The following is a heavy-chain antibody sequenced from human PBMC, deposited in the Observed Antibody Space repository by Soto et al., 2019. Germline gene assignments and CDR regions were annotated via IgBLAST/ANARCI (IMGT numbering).Heavy chain of an antibody. D-gene: IGHD3-10*01. J-gene: IGHJ6*02. CDR3: ARDRDGSGSYYNSGDPSDYYYGMDV. CDR2: IYYSGST. CDR1: GGSISSYY. Sequence: PSETLSLTCTVSGGSISSYYWSWIRQPPGKGLEWIGYIYYSGSTNYNPSLKSRVTISVDTSKNQFSLKLSSVTAADTAVYYCARDRDGSGSYYNSGDPSDYYYGMDVWGQGTTVTVSS. V-gene: IGHV4-59*01.